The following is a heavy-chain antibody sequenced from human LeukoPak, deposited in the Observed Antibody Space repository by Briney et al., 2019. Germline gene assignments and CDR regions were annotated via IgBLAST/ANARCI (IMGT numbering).Heavy chain of an antibody. V-gene: IGHV4-59*11. J-gene: IGHJ4*02. Sequence: PSETLSLTCTVSGGSISSRYWSWIRQPPGKGLEWIGSIYYSGSTYYNPSLKSRVTISVDTSKNQFSLKLSSVTAADTAVYYCARANYGGNIDYWGQGTLVTVSS. D-gene: IGHD4-23*01. CDR1: GGSISSRY. CDR2: IYYSGST. CDR3: ARANYGGNIDY.